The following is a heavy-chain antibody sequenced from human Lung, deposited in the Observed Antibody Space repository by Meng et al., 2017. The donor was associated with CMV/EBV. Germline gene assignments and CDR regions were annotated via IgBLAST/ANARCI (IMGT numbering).Heavy chain of an antibody. J-gene: IGHJ4*02. CDR2: ISGINGNT. D-gene: IGHD6-25*01. CDR3: AGHSAIFYFDY. Sequence: ASVKVSCKPSGYSVSSYGLSWVRQAPGQGLEWMGWISGINGNTKYAEKFQGRVTVTKDFMELRSLRSDDTAVYYCAGHSAIFYFDYWGQGTLVTVSS. CDR1: GYSVSSYG. V-gene: IGHV1-18*01.